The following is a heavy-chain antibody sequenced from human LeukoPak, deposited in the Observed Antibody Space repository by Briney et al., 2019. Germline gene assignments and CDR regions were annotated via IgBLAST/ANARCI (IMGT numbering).Heavy chain of an antibody. J-gene: IGHJ4*02. Sequence: PSETLSLTCAVSGGSISSGGYSWSWIRQPPGKGLEWIGYIYHSGSTYYNPSLKSRVTISVDRSKNQFSLKLSSVTAADTAVYYCARGGVATDLDYWGQGTLVTVSS. CDR2: IYHSGST. CDR3: ARGGVATDLDY. V-gene: IGHV4-30-2*01. CDR1: GGSISSGGYS. D-gene: IGHD5-12*01.